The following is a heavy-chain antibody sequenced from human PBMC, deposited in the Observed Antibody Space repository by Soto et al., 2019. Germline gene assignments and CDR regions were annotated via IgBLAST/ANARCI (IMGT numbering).Heavy chain of an antibody. D-gene: IGHD2-21*01. J-gene: IGHJ6*04. CDR3: VREIASRL. V-gene: IGHV3-7*01. CDR1: GFTFTSYW. Sequence: EVQVVESGGGLVQPGGSLRLSCAASGFTFTSYWMTWVRQAPGRGLEWVANINKDGSEKSYVDSAKGRFTISRDNAKSSLYLQMISLRADDTAVYYCVREIASRLWGKGTTVIVSS. CDR2: INKDGSEK.